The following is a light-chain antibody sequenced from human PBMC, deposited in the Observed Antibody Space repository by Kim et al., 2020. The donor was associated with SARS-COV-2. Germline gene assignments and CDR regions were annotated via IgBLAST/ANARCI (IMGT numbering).Light chain of an antibody. CDR1: NIGSKS. J-gene: IGLJ3*02. CDR3: QVWDSSSDHWV. CDR2: YDS. Sequence: SYELTQPPSVSVAPGKTARITWGGNNIGSKSVHWYQQKPGQAPVLVIYYDSDRPSGIPERFSGSNSGNTATLTISRVEAGDEADYYCQVWDSSSDHWVFG. V-gene: IGLV3-21*04.